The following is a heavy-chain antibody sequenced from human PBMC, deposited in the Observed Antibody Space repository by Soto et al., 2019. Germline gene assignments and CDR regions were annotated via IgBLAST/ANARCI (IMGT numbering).Heavy chain of an antibody. CDR3: ARRITIFGVVIDFYYGMDV. D-gene: IGHD3-3*01. J-gene: IGHJ6*02. Sequence: PGGSLRLSCAASGFTFSDYYMSWICQAPGKGLEWVSYISSSGSTIYYADSVKGRFTISRDNAKNSLYLQMNSLRAEDTAVYYCARRITIFGVVIDFYYGMDVWGQGTTVTVSS. CDR1: GFTFSDYY. CDR2: ISSSGSTI. V-gene: IGHV3-11*01.